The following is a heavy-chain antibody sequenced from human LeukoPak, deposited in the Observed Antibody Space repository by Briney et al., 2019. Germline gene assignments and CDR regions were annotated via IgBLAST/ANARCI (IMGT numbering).Heavy chain of an antibody. D-gene: IGHD5-12*01. Sequence: PGGSLRLSCAASGFTFSDYAMSWVRQAPGKGLVWVSASSGSGGSTYYADSVKGRFTISRDNSKNTLYLQMNSLRAEDTALYYCAKLQHTGYDLARGFDYWGQGTLVTVSS. V-gene: IGHV3-23*01. J-gene: IGHJ4*02. CDR2: SSGSGGST. CDR3: AKLQHTGYDLARGFDY. CDR1: GFTFSDYA.